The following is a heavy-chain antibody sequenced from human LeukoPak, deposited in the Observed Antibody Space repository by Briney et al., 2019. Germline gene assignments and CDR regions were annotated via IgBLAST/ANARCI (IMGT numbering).Heavy chain of an antibody. Sequence: GGSLRLSCAASGFTVSSNYMSWVRQAPGKGLEWVSVIYSGGSTYYADSVKGRFTISRDNSKNTLYLQMNSLRAEDTAVYYCAREGPSYYDSSGYYYSSGDAFDIWGQGTVVTVSS. CDR1: GFTVSSNY. CDR2: IYSGGST. D-gene: IGHD3-22*01. J-gene: IGHJ3*02. V-gene: IGHV3-53*01. CDR3: AREGPSYYDSSGYYYSSGDAFDI.